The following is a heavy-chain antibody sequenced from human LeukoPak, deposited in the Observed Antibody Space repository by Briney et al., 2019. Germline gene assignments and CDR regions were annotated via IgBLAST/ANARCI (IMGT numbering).Heavy chain of an antibody. J-gene: IGHJ6*04. CDR3: ARGRAPEVPADASYYYGMDV. Sequence: ASVKVSCKASGGTFSSYAISWVRQAPGQGLEWMGGIIPIFGTANYAQKFQGRVTITADKSTSTAYMELSSLRSEDTAVYYCARGRAPEVPADASYYYGMDVWGKGTTVTVSS. V-gene: IGHV1-69*06. CDR2: IIPIFGTA. CDR1: GGTFSSYA. D-gene: IGHD2-2*01.